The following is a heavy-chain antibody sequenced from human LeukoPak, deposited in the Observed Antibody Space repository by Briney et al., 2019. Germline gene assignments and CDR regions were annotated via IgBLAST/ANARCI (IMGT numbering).Heavy chain of an antibody. Sequence: GGSLRLSCAASGFTFDDYGMSWVRQAPGKGLEWVSGINWNGGSTGYADSVKGRFTISRDNAKNSLYLQMNSLRAEDTAVYYCARGPTPYDIPNYFDYWGQGTLVTVSS. V-gene: IGHV3-20*04. CDR3: ARGPTPYDIPNYFDY. J-gene: IGHJ4*02. CDR1: GFTFDDYG. CDR2: INWNGGST. D-gene: IGHD3-9*01.